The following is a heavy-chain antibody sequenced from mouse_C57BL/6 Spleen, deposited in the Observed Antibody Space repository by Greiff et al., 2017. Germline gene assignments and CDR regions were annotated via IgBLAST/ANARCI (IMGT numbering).Heavy chain of an antibody. CDR3: APSHGSSLYAMDD. CDR2: IRNKANGYTT. D-gene: IGHD1-1*01. J-gene: IGHJ4*01. Sequence: DVKLVESGGGLVQPGGSLSLSCAASGFTFTDYYMSWVRQPPGKALEWLGFIRNKANGYTTEYSASVKGRFTISRDNSQSILYLQMNALRAEDSATYYCAPSHGSSLYAMDDWGQGTSVTVSS. CDR1: GFTFTDYY. V-gene: IGHV7-3*01.